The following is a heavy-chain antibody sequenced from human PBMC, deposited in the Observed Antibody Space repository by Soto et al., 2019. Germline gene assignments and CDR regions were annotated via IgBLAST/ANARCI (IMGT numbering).Heavy chain of an antibody. CDR3: ARDMTTVTYYYGMDV. CDR1: GYTFTSYG. Sequence: AASVKVSCKASGYTFTSYGISWVRQAPGQGLEWMGWISAYNGNTNYAQKLQGRVTMTTDTSTSTAYMELRSLRSDDTAAYYCARDMTTVTYYYGMDVWGQGTTVTVSS. J-gene: IGHJ6*02. V-gene: IGHV1-18*01. D-gene: IGHD4-4*01. CDR2: ISAYNGNT.